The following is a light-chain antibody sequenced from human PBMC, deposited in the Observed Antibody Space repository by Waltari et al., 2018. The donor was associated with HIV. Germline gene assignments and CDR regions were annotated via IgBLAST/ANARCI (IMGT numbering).Light chain of an antibody. J-gene: IGKJ5*01. V-gene: IGKV3-11*01. CDR1: QSVSSY. CDR2: DAS. Sequence: EFVLTQSPATLSSSTGERATLSCRASQSVSSYLAWYQQKPGQAPRLLIHDASNRATGIPARFSGSGSGTDFTLTISSLEPEDFAVYYCQQRSNWRITFGQGTRLEIK. CDR3: QQRSNWRIT.